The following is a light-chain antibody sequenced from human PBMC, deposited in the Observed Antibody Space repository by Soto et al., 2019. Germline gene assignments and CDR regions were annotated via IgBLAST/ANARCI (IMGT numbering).Light chain of an antibody. CDR2: KAS. CDR1: QSISTY. Sequence: DIHMTQSPATLSASVVYRVTITCRSSQSISTYLAWYQQKPGKAPKLLIYKASSLEGGVPSRFSGTGSGTEFTLTISSLQPDDFATYYCQQYNRYSPWTFGRGTKVDIK. CDR3: QQYNRYSPWT. V-gene: IGKV1-5*03. J-gene: IGKJ1*01.